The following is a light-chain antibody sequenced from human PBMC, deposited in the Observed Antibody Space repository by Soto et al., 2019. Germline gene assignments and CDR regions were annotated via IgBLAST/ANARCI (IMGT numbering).Light chain of an antibody. V-gene: IGLV2-14*01. J-gene: IGLJ2*01. Sequence: QSALTQPPSASGSPGQSVTISCTGTSSDVGAYKYVAWYQHHPGKAPKLMIHEVNNRPSGVSDRFSGSKSGNTASLTISGLQAEDEADYYCNSYTRSSTLVVFGGGTKLTVL. CDR3: NSYTRSSTLVV. CDR2: EVN. CDR1: SSDVGAYKY.